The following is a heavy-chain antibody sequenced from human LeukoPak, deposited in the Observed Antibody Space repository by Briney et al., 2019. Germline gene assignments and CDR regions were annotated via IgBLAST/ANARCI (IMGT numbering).Heavy chain of an antibody. CDR2: ISYDGSNK. V-gene: IGHV3-30-3*01. D-gene: IGHD3-16*01. CDR1: GFTFSSYA. CDR3: AKTFGEFSIVAFDI. J-gene: IGHJ3*02. Sequence: GGSLRLSCAASGFTFSSYAMHWVRQAPGKGLEWVAVISYDGSNKYYADSVKGRFTISRDNSKNTLYLQMNSLTAEDTALYYCAKTFGEFSIVAFDIWGQGTMVTVSS.